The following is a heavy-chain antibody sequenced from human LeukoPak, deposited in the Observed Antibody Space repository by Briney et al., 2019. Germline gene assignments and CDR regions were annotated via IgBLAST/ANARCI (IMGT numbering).Heavy chain of an antibody. CDR3: AKGRLITMVRGVFDY. D-gene: IGHD3-10*01. J-gene: IGHJ4*02. V-gene: IGHV3-23*01. CDR2: ISGSGGST. CDR1: GFTFSSYA. Sequence: PGGSLRLSCVASGFTFSSYAMSWVRQAPGKGLEWVSAISGSGGSTYYADSVKGRFTISRDNSKNTLYLQMNSLRAEDTAVYYCAKGRLITMVRGVFDYWGQGTLVTVSS.